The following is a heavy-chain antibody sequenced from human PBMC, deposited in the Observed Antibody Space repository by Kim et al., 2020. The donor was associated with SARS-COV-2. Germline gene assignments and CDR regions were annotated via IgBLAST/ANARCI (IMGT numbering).Heavy chain of an antibody. D-gene: IGHD3-10*01. J-gene: IGHJ6*02. Sequence: SETLSLTCAVYGGSFSGYYWSWIRQPPGKGLEWIGEINHSGSTNYNPSLKSRVTISVDTSKNQFSLKLSSVTAADTAVYYCARGRFKQTKRYYYGSGSYGDPSGYGMDVWGQGTTVTVSS. V-gene: IGHV4-34*01. CDR2: INHSGST. CDR1: GGSFSGYY. CDR3: ARGRFKQTKRYYYGSGSYGDPSGYGMDV.